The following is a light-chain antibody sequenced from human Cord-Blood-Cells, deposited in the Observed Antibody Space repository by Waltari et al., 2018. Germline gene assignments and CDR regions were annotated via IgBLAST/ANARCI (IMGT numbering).Light chain of an antibody. CDR3: QQYNNWPGIT. CDR2: GAS. J-gene: IGKJ3*01. CDR1: QSVSSN. Sequence: EIVMTQSPATLSVSPGERATLSCRASQSVSSNLAWYQQKPGQAPRLLIYGASTRATGIPARFSGSGSGTEFTLTISSLQSEDCAVYYCQQYNNWPGITFGPGTKVDIK. V-gene: IGKV3-15*01.